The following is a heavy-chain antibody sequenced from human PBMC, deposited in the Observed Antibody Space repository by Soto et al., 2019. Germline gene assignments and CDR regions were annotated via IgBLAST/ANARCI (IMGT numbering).Heavy chain of an antibody. J-gene: IGHJ6*02. D-gene: IGHD3-3*01. Sequence: PGGSLRLSCAASGFIFSDYYMTWIRQAPGKGLEWLSCSSNRDRSTYYADSVKGRFVVSKDNAKNLVYLQMNSLRAEDTAVYFSARAWKIEKFGVISMSKGLDVWGQGTTVTVSS. V-gene: IGHV3-11*01. CDR3: ARAWKIEKFGVISMSKGLDV. CDR1: GFIFSDYY. CDR2: SSNRDRST.